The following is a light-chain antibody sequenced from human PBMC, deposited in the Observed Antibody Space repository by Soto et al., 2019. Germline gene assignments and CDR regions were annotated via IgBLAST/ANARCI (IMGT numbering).Light chain of an antibody. J-gene: IGLJ3*02. Sequence: QPVLTQSPSASASLGASVKLTCTLSSLHNNYAIAWHQQQPEKGPRYLMKLNSDGSHSKGDGIPDRFSGSSSGAERYLTISNLQSEDEADYYCQTWGTGIQVFGGGTKVTVL. CDR3: QTWGTGIQV. V-gene: IGLV4-69*01. CDR2: LNSDGSH. CDR1: SLHNNYA.